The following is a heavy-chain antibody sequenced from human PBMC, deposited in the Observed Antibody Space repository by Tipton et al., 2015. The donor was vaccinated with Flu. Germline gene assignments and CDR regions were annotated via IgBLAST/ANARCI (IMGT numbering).Heavy chain of an antibody. D-gene: IGHD5-12*01. CDR2: MYSSGTT. CDR3: ARGLRGYSGYTGGDAFDM. V-gene: IGHV4-4*07. J-gene: IGHJ3*02. Sequence: TLSLTCTVSGGSISSFYWSWIRQPAGKGLEWIGRMYSSGTTKYNPSLKSRVTMSVDTTKNQFSLKLSSVTAADTAVYYCARGLRGYSGYTGGDAFDMWGRGIMVFVSS. CDR1: GGSISSFY.